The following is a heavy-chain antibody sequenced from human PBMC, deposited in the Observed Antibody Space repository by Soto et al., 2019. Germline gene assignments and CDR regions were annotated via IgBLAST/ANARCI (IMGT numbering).Heavy chain of an antibody. CDR2: ISGSGDAT. Sequence: GGSLRHSCAASEVTFISYAMIWVRQAPGKGLEWVPTISGSGDATYYADSVKGRFSISRDNSKNTLYLQMNNLRAEDTAIYYCAKESSGYDVDWGQGTLVTVS. J-gene: IGHJ4*02. CDR1: EVTFISYA. D-gene: IGHD5-12*01. CDR3: AKESSGYDVD. V-gene: IGHV3-23*01.